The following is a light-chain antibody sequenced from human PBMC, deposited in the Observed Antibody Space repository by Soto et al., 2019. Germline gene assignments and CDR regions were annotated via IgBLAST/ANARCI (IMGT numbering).Light chain of an antibody. Sequence: EFVLTQSPGTLSLSPVERANLSCRASQSVSNNYLAWYQQKPGQAPRLLIYGASTRATGIPARFSGSGSGTEFTLTISSLQSEDFAVYYCQQYNNWWTFGQGTKVDIK. J-gene: IGKJ1*01. V-gene: IGKV3-15*01. CDR3: QQYNNWWT. CDR2: GAS. CDR1: QSVSNN.